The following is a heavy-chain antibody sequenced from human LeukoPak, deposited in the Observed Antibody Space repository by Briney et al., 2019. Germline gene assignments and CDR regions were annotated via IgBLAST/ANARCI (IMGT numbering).Heavy chain of an antibody. Sequence: GASVKVSCKASGYTFTGYYMHWVRQAPGQGLEWMGWMNPNGGNTGYAQKFQGRVTITRNTSISTAYMELSSLRSEDTAVYYCARGRPGRYCSGGSCPYFDYWGQGTLVTVSS. D-gene: IGHD2-15*01. CDR1: GYTFTGYY. V-gene: IGHV1-8*03. J-gene: IGHJ4*02. CDR2: MNPNGGNT. CDR3: ARGRPGRYCSGGSCPYFDY.